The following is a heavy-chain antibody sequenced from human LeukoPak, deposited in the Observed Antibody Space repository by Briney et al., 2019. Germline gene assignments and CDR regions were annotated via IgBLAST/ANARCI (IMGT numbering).Heavy chain of an antibody. CDR1: NGSFSGYY. J-gene: IGHJ4*02. CDR3: ARARLHRVYYFDY. Sequence: PSETLSLTCAVYNGSFSGYYWSWIRQPPGKGLEWIGEMNHSGRTNYNPSLKSRVTISVDTSKNQFSLKLSSVTAADTAAYYCARARLHRVYYFDYWGQGTLVIVSS. D-gene: IGHD4-11*01. V-gene: IGHV4-34*01. CDR2: MNHSGRT.